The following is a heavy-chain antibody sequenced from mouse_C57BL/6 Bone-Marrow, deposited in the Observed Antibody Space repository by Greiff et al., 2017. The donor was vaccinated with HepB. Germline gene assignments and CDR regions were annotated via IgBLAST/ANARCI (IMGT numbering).Heavy chain of an antibody. V-gene: IGHV7-3*01. CDR2: IRNKANGYTT. CDR1: GFTFTDYY. Sequence: EVQLVESGGGLVQPGGSLSLSCAASGFTFTDYYMSWVRQPPGKALEWLGFIRNKANGYTTEYSASVKGRFTISRDNSQSILYLQMNALRAEDSATYCGARYAYGSLDYWGQGTTLTVSS. J-gene: IGHJ2*01. D-gene: IGHD1-1*01. CDR3: ARYAYGSLDY.